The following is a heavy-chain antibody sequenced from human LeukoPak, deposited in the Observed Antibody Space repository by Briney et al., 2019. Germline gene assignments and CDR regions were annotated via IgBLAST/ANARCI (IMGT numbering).Heavy chain of an antibody. J-gene: IGHJ4*02. CDR3: AGYGGYPLFDY. CDR2: ISTSGRTI. Sequence: PGGSLRLSCAASGFTFSNYEMNWVRQAPGKGLEWVSYISTSGRTIYYADSVKGRFTISRDNVKNSLYLQMNSLRAEDTAVYYCAGYGGYPLFDYWGQGTLVTVSS. D-gene: IGHD4-23*01. V-gene: IGHV3-48*03. CDR1: GFTFSNYE.